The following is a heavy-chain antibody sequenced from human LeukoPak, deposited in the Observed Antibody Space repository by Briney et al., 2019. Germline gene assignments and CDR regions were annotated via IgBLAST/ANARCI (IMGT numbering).Heavy chain of an antibody. Sequence: GGSLRLSCAASGFSVSNNYMSCVRQAPGKGLEWVLVIYSDGTTYYADSVQGRFTISRDNSKNTLYLQMDSPTTEDTAVYYCARLFGGRGVIRHFDCWGQGTLVTVSS. CDR3: ARLFGGRGVIRHFDC. J-gene: IGHJ4*02. CDR1: GFSVSNNY. V-gene: IGHV3-53*01. D-gene: IGHD3-10*01. CDR2: IYSDGTT.